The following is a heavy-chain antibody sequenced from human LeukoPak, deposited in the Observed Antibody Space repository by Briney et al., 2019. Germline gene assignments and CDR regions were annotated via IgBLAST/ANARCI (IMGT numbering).Heavy chain of an antibody. Sequence: SETLSLTCTVSGGSISSYYWSWIRQPPGKGLEWIGYTYYSGSTNYNPSLKSRVTISVDTSKNQFSLKLSSVTAADTAVYYCARDNGWFDPWGQGTLVTVSS. D-gene: IGHD2-8*01. CDR1: GGSISSYY. J-gene: IGHJ5*02. CDR3: ARDNGWFDP. V-gene: IGHV4-59*01. CDR2: TYYSGST.